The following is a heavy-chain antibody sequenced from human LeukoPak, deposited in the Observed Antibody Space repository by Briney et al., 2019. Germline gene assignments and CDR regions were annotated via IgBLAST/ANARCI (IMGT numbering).Heavy chain of an antibody. V-gene: IGHV1-46*01. D-gene: IGHD5-18*01. CDR2: INPRGGST. Sequence: ASVKLSRKASGYTFTIYYMHWVRQAPAQGLEWMGIINPRGGSTSYAQKFQGRATKTRDTSTTTVYMELRSLRSEHTAVYECARVGYSHRAFDIWGEGTMVTVSS. CDR1: GYTFTIYY. CDR3: ARVGYSHRAFDI. J-gene: IGHJ3*02.